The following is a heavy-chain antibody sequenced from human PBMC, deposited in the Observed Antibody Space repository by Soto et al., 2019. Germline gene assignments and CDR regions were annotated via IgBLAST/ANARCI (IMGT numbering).Heavy chain of an antibody. CDR2: INHSGST. D-gene: IGHD2-2*01. J-gene: IGHJ4*02. CDR3: ARDVGSSHGPGHPHYFDY. V-gene: IGHV4-39*07. Sequence: SETLSLTCTVSGASISSGDYYWNWIRQPPGKGLEWIGEINHSGSTNYNPSLKSRVTISVDTSKNQFSLKLSSVTAADTAVYYCARDVGSSHGPGHPHYFDYWGQGTLVTVSS. CDR1: GASISSGDYY.